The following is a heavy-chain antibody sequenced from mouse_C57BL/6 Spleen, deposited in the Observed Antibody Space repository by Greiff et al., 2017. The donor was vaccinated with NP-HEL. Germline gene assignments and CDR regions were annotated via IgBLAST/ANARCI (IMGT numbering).Heavy chain of an antibody. CDR1: GYTFTSYW. D-gene: IGHD3-2*02. J-gene: IGHJ2*01. Sequence: QVQLQQPGAELVMPGASVKLSCKASGYTFTSYWMHWVKQRPGQGLEWIGEIDPSDSYTNYNQKFKGKSTLTVDKSSSTAYMQLSSLTSEDSAVYYCAISKRTAQATRYFDYWGQGTTLTVSS. V-gene: IGHV1-69*01. CDR2: IDPSDSYT. CDR3: AISKRTAQATRYFDY.